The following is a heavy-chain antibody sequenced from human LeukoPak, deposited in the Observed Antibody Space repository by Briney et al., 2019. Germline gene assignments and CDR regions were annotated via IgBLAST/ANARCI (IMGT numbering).Heavy chain of an antibody. CDR1: GGSISSYY. J-gene: IGHJ6*03. CDR2: IYTSGST. D-gene: IGHD6-13*01. Sequence: SETLSLTCTVSGGSISSYYWSWIRQPAGKGLEWIGRIYTSGSTNYNPSLKSRVTISVDTSKNQFSLKLSSVTAADTAVYYCARETSSWYSLGYYYYYMDLWGKGTTVTVSS. V-gene: IGHV4-4*07. CDR3: ARETSSWYSLGYYYYYMDL.